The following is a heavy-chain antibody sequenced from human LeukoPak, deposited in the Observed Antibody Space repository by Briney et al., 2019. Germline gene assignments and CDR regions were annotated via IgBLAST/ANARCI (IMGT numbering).Heavy chain of an antibody. Sequence: GRSLRLSCAASGFTFSSYAMHWVRQAPGKGLEWVAVISYDGSNKYYADSVKSRFTISRDNSKNTLYLQMNSLRAEDTAVYYCARDRSYYYGSGSIGYWGQGTLVTVSS. D-gene: IGHD3-10*01. J-gene: IGHJ4*02. CDR3: ARDRSYYYGSGSIGY. CDR1: GFTFSSYA. V-gene: IGHV3-30-3*01. CDR2: ISYDGSNK.